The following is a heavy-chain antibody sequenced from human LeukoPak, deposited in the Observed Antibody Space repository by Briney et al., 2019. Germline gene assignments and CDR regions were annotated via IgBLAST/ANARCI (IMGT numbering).Heavy chain of an antibody. D-gene: IGHD6-6*01. J-gene: IGHJ4*02. CDR2: INHSGST. Sequence: SETLSLTCAVYGGSFSGFYWSWIRQPPGKGLEWIGEINHSGSTNYNPSLKSRVTISVDTSKNQFSLKLSSVTAADTAVYYCARGWGAARNWGQGTLVTVSS. V-gene: IGHV4-34*01. CDR1: GGSFSGFY. CDR3: ARGWGAARN.